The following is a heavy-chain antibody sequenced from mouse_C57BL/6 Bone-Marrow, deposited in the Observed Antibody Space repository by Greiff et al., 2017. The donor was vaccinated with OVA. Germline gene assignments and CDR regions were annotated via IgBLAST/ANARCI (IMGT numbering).Heavy chain of an antibody. D-gene: IGHD2-3*01. CDR2: IRSKSNNYAT. CDR3: VRHEDDCYPHWYFDV. CDR1: GFSFNTYA. V-gene: IGHV10-1*01. J-gene: IGHJ1*03. Sequence: EVNVVESGGGLVQPKGSLKLSCAASGFSFNTYAMNWVRQAPGTGLEWVARIRSKSNNYATYYADSVKDRFTISRDDSESMLYLQMNNLKTEDTAMYYCVRHEDDCYPHWYFDVWGTGTTVTVSS.